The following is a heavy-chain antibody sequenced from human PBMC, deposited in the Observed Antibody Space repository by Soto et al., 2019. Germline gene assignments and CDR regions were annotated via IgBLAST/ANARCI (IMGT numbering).Heavy chain of an antibody. CDR2: INHSGST. Sequence: PPEARCVRYGGSGGSVSRTKWWAWSLQPPGTGLEWIGEINHSGSTNYNPSLKSRVTISVDTSKNQFSLKLTSVTAADTAVYYCARDKITGLFAYWGHGTPVTVSS. CDR1: GGSVSRTKW. D-gene: IGHD2-8*02. CDR3: ARDKITGLFAY. J-gene: IGHJ4*01. V-gene: IGHV4-4*03.